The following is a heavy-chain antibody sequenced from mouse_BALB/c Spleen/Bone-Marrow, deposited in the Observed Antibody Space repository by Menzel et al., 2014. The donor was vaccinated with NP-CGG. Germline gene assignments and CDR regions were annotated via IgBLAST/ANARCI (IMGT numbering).Heavy chain of an antibody. D-gene: IGHD2-12*01. V-gene: IGHV2-9*02. CDR3: ARDYDEWFAY. CDR1: GFSLTSYG. Sequence: VQLQQSGPGLVAPSQRLSITCTVSGFSLTSYGVHWVRQPPGKGLEWLGVIWAGGSTNYNSALMSRLSISKDNSKSQVFLKMNSLQTDDTAMYYCARDYDEWFAYWGQGTLVTVSA. J-gene: IGHJ3*01. CDR2: IWAGGST.